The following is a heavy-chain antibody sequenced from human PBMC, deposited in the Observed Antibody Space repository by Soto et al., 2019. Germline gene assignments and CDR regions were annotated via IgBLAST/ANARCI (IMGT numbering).Heavy chain of an antibody. D-gene: IGHD1-26*01. V-gene: IGHV3-21*01. CDR3: ARNLGSGSYYYYYGMDV. CDR1: GFTFSSYS. J-gene: IGHJ6*02. CDR2: ISSSSSYI. Sequence: PGGSLRLSCAASGFTFSSYSMNWVRQAPGKGLEWVSSISSSSSYIYYADSVKGRFTISRDNAKNSLYLQMNSLRAEDTAVYYCARNLGSGSYYYYYGMDVWGQGTTVTVCS.